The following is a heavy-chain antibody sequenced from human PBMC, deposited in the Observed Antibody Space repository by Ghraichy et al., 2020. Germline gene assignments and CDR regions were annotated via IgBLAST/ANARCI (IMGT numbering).Heavy chain of an antibody. J-gene: IGHJ3*02. V-gene: IGHV6-1*01. CDR3: ARAWGRVVDNDAFDI. CDR1: GDSVSSNSAA. Sequence: SQTLSLTCAISGDSVSSNSAAWNWIRQSPSRGLEWLGRTYYRSKWYNDYAPSVKSRITINPDTSKIQFSLQLNSVTPEDTAVYYCARAWGRVVDNDAFDIWGQGTMVTVSS. CDR2: TYYRSKWYN. D-gene: IGHD2-21*01.